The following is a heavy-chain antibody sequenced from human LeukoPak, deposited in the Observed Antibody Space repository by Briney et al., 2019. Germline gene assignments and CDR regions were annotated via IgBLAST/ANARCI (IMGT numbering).Heavy chain of an antibody. D-gene: IGHD6-19*01. CDR2: INPNSGGT. CDR3: ARAPYSSGWYDG. Sequence: ASVKVSCKASGYTFTGYYMHWVRQAPGQGPEWMGWINPNSGGTNYAQKFQGRVTMTRDTSISTAYMELSRLRSDDTAVYYCARAPYSSGWYDGWGQGTLVTVSS. CDR1: GYTFTGYY. J-gene: IGHJ4*02. V-gene: IGHV1-2*02.